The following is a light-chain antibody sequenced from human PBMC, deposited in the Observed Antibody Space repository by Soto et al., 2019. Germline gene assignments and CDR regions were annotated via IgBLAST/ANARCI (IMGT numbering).Light chain of an antibody. J-gene: IGKJ1*01. CDR1: QSLSSSY. CDR2: AAS. Sequence: EIVLPQSPATLSLSPGERATLSGRASQSLSSSYLAWYQQKPGQAPRLLIYAASRRATDIPDRFSGSGSGTDFTLTISRLEPEDFAVYYCQQFGSSLPWTFGQGTKVDIK. CDR3: QQFGSSLPWT. V-gene: IGKV3-20*01.